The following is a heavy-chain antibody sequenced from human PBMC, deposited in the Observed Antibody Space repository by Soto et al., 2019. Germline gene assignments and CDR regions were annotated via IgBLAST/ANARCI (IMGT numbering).Heavy chain of an antibody. D-gene: IGHD2-15*01. J-gene: IGHJ5*01. CDR3: ARGRYCLTGRCFPNWFDS. V-gene: IGHV4-30-4*01. CDR2: IYKSATT. Sequence: TLSLTCSVSGDSISSVDYFWAWIRQPPGQALEYIGYIYKSATTYYNPSFESRVAISLDTSKSQFSLNVTSVTAADTAVYFFARGRYCLTGRCFPNWFDSWGQGTLATVSS. CDR1: GDSISSVDYF.